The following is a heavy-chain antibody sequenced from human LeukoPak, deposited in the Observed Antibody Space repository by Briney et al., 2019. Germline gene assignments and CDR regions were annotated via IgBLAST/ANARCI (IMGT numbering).Heavy chain of an antibody. V-gene: IGHV1-8*01. CDR2: MNPNSGNT. Sequence: ASVKVSCKASGYTFTSYDINWVRQATGQGLEWMGWMNPNSGNTGYAQKFQGRVTMTRNTSISTAYMELSSLRAEDTAVYYCAKDQAGIAAAGLLGTDWGQGTLVTVSS. CDR3: AKDQAGIAAAGLLGTD. D-gene: IGHD6-13*01. CDR1: GYTFTSYD. J-gene: IGHJ4*02.